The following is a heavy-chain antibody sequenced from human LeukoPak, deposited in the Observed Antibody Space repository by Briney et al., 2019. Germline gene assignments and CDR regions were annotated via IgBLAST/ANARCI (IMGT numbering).Heavy chain of an antibody. V-gene: IGHV4-39*01. Sequence: PSETLSLTCTVSGGSISSSSYYWGWIRQPPGKGLEWIGSIYYSGSTYYNPSLKSRVTISVDTSKNQFSLKLSSVTAADTAVYYCARVSGYPKNWGQGTLVTVSS. J-gene: IGHJ4*02. CDR3: ARVSGYPKN. CDR1: GGSISSSSYY. CDR2: IYYSGST. D-gene: IGHD5-12*01.